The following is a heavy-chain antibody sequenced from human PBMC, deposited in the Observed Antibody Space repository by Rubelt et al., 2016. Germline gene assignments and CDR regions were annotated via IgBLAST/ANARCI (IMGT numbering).Heavy chain of an antibody. CDR3: ARGDKFDP. CDR1: GYTFTSYA. V-gene: IGHV1-3*01. Sequence: QVQLVQSGAEVKKPGASVKVSCKASGYTFTSYAMHWVRQAPGQRLEWMGWINAGNGNTKYSQKSHGRVPITREKAARTAYMELSSLRSEETAVYDCARGDKFDPWGQGTLVTVSS. CDR2: INAGNGNT. J-gene: IGHJ5*02. D-gene: IGHD5-24*01.